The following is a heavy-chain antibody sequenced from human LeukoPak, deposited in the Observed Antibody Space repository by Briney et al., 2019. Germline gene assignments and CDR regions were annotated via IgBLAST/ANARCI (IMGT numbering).Heavy chain of an antibody. V-gene: IGHV3-43*01. CDR1: GFTFDDYT. CDR3: AKDWGSGSYGAYYFDY. CDR2: ISWDGGST. D-gene: IGHD3-10*01. J-gene: IGHJ4*02. Sequence: GGSLRLSCAASGFTFDDYTMHWVRQAPGKGLEWVSLISWDGGSTYYADSVKGRFTISRDNAKNSLYLQMNSLRAEDTAVYYCAKDWGSGSYGAYYFDYWGQGTLVTVSS.